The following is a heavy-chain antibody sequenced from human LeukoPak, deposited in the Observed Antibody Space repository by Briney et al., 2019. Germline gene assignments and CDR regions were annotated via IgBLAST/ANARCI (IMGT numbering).Heavy chain of an antibody. Sequence: GGSLRLSCAASGFTFSSYAMSWVRQAPGKGLEWVSAISGSGGSTYYADSVKGRFTISRDNSKNTLYLQMNSLRAEDTAVYYCAKTQTYDYGSGTPCYFDYWGQGTLVTVSS. CDR1: GFTFSSYA. D-gene: IGHD3-10*01. J-gene: IGHJ4*02. CDR3: AKTQTYDYGSGTPCYFDY. CDR2: ISGSGGST. V-gene: IGHV3-23*01.